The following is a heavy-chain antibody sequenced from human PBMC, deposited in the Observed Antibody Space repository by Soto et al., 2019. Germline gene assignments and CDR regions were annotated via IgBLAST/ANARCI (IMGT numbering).Heavy chain of an antibody. D-gene: IGHD2-21*01. CDR1: GXTFTSYG. CDR3: ARDHGLLFRANWFDP. CDR2: ISAYNGNT. J-gene: IGHJ5*02. Sequence: GASVKVSCKASGXTFTSYGISWVRQAPGQGLEWMGWISAYNGNTNYAQKLQGRVTMTTDTSTSTAYMELRSLRSDDTAVYYRARDHGLLFRANWFDPWGQGTLVTVSS. V-gene: IGHV1-18*01.